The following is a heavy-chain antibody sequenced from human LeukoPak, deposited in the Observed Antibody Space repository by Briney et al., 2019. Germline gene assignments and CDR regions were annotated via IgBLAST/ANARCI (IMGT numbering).Heavy chain of an antibody. V-gene: IGHV4-4*07. J-gene: IGHJ5*02. CDR3: ARDSVVVAATPLAWFDP. Sequence: SETLSLTCTVSGGSISSYYWSWIRQPAGKGLEWIGRIYTSGSTNYNPSLKSRVTMSVDTSKNQFSLKLSSVTAADTAVYYCARDSVVVAATPLAWFDPWGQGTLVTVSS. D-gene: IGHD2-15*01. CDR1: GGSISSYY. CDR2: IYTSGST.